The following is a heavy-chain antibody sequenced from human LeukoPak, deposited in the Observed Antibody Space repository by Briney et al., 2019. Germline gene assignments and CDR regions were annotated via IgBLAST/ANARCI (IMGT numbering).Heavy chain of an antibody. J-gene: IGHJ4*02. D-gene: IGHD5-12*01. CDR3: AKEVQWLLFDY. Sequence: GGSLRLSCAASGFTVSSNYMSWVRQAPGKGLEWVSVIYSGGSTYYADSVKGRFTISRDNSKNTLYLQMNSLRAEDTAVYYCAKEVQWLLFDYWGQGTLVTVSS. CDR2: IYSGGST. V-gene: IGHV3-53*01. CDR1: GFTVSSNY.